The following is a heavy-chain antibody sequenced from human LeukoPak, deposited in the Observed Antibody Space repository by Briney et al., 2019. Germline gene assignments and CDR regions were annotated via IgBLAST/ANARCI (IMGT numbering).Heavy chain of an antibody. D-gene: IGHD1-7*01. CDR2: ISCSGRGV. CDR1: GFTFSDYY. Sequence: PGGSLRLSCVASGFTFSDYYMTWIRQAPGKGLEWISYISCSGRGVEYAGSVRGRFTLSRDNAKNSLYLEMNSLRAEDTAVYYCARDLTGTTYDSWGQGTLVTVSS. CDR3: ARDLTGTTYDS. J-gene: IGHJ5*01. V-gene: IGHV3-11*04.